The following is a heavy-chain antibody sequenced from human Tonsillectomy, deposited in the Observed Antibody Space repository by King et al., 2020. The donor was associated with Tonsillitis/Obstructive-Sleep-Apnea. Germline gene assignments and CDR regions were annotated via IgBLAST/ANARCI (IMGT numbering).Heavy chain of an antibody. V-gene: IGHV3-15*04. CDR2: IEPNTDGGTT. D-gene: IGHD3-10*01. Sequence: VQLVESGGGLVKPGGSLRLSCAASGFTFTNAWMSWVRQAPGKGLEWVGRIEPNTDGGTTDYATPVKGRFTISRDDSENTLYLQMNSLKTEDTAVYFCTRGGHWFDPWGRGTLVTASS. J-gene: IGHJ5*02. CDR1: GFTFTNAW. CDR3: TRGGHWFDP.